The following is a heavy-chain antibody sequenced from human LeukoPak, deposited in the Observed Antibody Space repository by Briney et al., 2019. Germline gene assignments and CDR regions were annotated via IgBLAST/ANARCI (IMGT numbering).Heavy chain of an antibody. CDR1: GFTFSISS. D-gene: IGHD4-17*01. CDR2: ISYDGSNQ. CDR3: AKPEGSDYYYPPSDAFDI. J-gene: IGHJ3*02. Sequence: GGSLRLSCVASGFTFSISSMSWVRQPPGKGLEWVAIISYDGSNQYYVDSVKGRFTISRDNSKNTLYLQMNSLRAEDTAIYSCAKPEGSDYYYPPSDAFDIWGQGTMVTVSS. V-gene: IGHV3-30*18.